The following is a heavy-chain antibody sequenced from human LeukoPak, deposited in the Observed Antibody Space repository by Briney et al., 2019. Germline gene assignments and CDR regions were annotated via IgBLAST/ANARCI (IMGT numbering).Heavy chain of an antibody. CDR3: ARVYFDWSLDY. CDR2: IYYSGST. Sequence: SETLSLTCTVSGGSISSYYWSWIRQPPGKGLEWIGYIYYSGSTNYNLSLKSRVTISVDTSKNQFSLKLSSVTAADTAVYYCARVYFDWSLDYWGQGTLVTVSS. CDR1: GGSISSYY. D-gene: IGHD3-9*01. V-gene: IGHV4-59*01. J-gene: IGHJ4*02.